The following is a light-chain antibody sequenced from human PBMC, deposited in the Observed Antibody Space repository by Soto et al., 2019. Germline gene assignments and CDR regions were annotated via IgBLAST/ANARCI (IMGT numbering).Light chain of an antibody. J-gene: IGKJ1*01. V-gene: IGKV3-20*01. CDR1: QSVSSNY. Sequence: EIVLTQSPGTLSLSPGERATLSCRTSQSVSSNYLAWYQQRPGQAPRLLLYGASSRATGIPDRFSGSGSGTDFTLTISRLEPEDFAVYYCQQYGSSPPTFGQGTKVDI. CDR2: GAS. CDR3: QQYGSSPPT.